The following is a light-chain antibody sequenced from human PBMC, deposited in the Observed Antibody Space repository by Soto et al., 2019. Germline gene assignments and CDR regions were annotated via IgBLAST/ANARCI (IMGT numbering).Light chain of an antibody. CDR3: SSYAGWSTWV. CDR1: SSDLGSYDL. CDR2: EGS. Sequence: LTQPASVSGSPGQSITISCTGTSSDLGSYDLVSWYQQHPGKAPKLIIYEGSKRPSGVSDRFSGSKSAYTASLTISGLQTDDEADYYCSSYAGWSTWVFGGGTKVTVL. J-gene: IGLJ2*01. V-gene: IGLV2-23*01.